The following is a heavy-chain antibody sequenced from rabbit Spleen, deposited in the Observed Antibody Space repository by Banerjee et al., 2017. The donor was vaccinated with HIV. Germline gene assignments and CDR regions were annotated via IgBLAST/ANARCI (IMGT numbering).Heavy chain of an antibody. J-gene: IGHJ4*01. CDR1: GVSLNDKDV. CDR2: INTATAKG. D-gene: IGHD1-1*01. V-gene: IGHV1S45*01. CDR3: ARDLTSVIGWNFNL. Sequence: QQQLEESGGGLVKPEGSLTLTCKASGVSLNDKDVMCWVRQAPGKGLEWIGCINTATAKGVYATWAKGRFTISRTSSTTVTLQMTSLTAADTATYFCARDLTSVIGWNFNLWGPGTLVTVS.